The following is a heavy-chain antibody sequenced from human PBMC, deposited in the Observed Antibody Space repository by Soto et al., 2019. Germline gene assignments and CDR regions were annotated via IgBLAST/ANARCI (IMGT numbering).Heavy chain of an antibody. CDR3: AHRVLRTVFGLVTTTAIYFDF. J-gene: IGHJ4*02. D-gene: IGHD3-3*01. CDR1: GFSLTTSGVG. Sequence: QITLNESGPTQVKPRQTLTLTCTFSGFSLTTSGVGVGWIRQSPGKAPEWLALIYWDDDKRYSPSLKRRLTLTKDTSKTQVVRTMADLDPADTATYYCAHRVLRTVFGLVTTTAIYFDFWCQGTPVAVSS. CDR2: IYWDDDK. V-gene: IGHV2-5*02.